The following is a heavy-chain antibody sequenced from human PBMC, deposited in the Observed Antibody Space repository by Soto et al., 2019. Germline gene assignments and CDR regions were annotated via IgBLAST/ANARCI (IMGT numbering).Heavy chain of an antibody. V-gene: IGHV1-3*01. D-gene: IGHD4-4*01. CDR3: ASSYSNYPQIDYYYYGMDV. Sequence: GASVKVSCKASGFTFTNSAVQWVRQAPGQRLEWMGWINAGNGNTKYSQKFQGRVTITRDTSASTAYMELSSLRSEDTAVYYCASSYSNYPQIDYYYYGMDVWGQGTTVTVS. CDR2: INAGNGNT. CDR1: GFTFTNSA. J-gene: IGHJ6*02.